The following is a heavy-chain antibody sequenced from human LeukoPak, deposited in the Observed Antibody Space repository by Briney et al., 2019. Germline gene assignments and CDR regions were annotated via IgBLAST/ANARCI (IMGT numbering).Heavy chain of an antibody. J-gene: IGHJ4*02. CDR2: IWYDGSNK. D-gene: IGHD6-19*01. CDR3: AREGFSSGWRGIDY. V-gene: IGHV3-33*01. CDR1: GFTFSSYG. Sequence: PGRSLRLSCAASGFTFSSYGMHWVRQAPGKGLEWVAVIWYDGSNKYYADSVKGRFTISRDNSKNTLYLQMNSLRAEDTAVYYCAREGFSSGWRGIDYWGQGTLVTVSS.